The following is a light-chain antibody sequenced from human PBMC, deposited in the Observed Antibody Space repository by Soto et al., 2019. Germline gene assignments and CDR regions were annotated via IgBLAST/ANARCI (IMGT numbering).Light chain of an antibody. V-gene: IGKV1-5*01. J-gene: IGKJ2*03. CDR3: QQYNSFAPYS. CDR1: QSISFW. CDR2: DAS. Sequence: DIQMTQSPSTLSASVGDRVTITCRSSQSISFWLAWYQQKPGKAPELLIYDASTLYSGVPSRFSGSRSGTEFTLTISSLQPDDFGSYYCQQYNSFAPYSFGQGTKLEI.